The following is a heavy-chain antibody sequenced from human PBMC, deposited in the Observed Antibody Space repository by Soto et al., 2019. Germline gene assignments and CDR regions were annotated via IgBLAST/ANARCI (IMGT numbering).Heavy chain of an antibody. J-gene: IGHJ3*02. D-gene: IGHD7-27*01. CDR1: GGTLSTFS. Sequence: QVQLVQSGAEVKKPGSSVKVACKASGGTLSTFSVSWVRQAPGQGLEWMGRFSPILGTAVYAQKFQGRVTITADKSTNTVYMDLSRLISEDTSVYYCATNRGFTGNWCDTYDIWGQGTMVAVSS. V-gene: IGHV1-69*08. CDR2: FSPILGTA. CDR3: ATNRGFTGNWCDTYDI.